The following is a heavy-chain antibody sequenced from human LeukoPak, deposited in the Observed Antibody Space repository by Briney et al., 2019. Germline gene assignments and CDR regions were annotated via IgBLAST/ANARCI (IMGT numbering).Heavy chain of an antibody. V-gene: IGHV3-23*01. Sequence: GGSLRLSCAASGFTFSGSAMDWVRQAPGKGLEWVSAISGSGGSTYYADSVKGRFTISRDNSKNTLYLQMNSLRAEDTAVYYCAKGSGSYTSADYWGQGTLVTVSS. CDR1: GFTFSGSA. CDR3: AKGSGSYTSADY. J-gene: IGHJ4*02. D-gene: IGHD1-26*01. CDR2: ISGSGGST.